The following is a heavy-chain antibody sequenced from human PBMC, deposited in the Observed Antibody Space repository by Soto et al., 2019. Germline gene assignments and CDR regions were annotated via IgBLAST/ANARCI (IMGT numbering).Heavy chain of an antibody. CDR3: AKGGGYFSY. CDR2: ISYDGSNK. CDR1: RFTFSSYG. V-gene: IGHV3-30*18. J-gene: IGHJ4*02. D-gene: IGHD2-15*01. Sequence: AWSLRLSCAASRFTFSSYGMPWVRQAPGKGLEWVAVISYDGSNKYHADSVKGRFTISRDNSKNTLYLQMHSLRAEDTAVYYCAKGGGYFSYWGQGTLVTVSS.